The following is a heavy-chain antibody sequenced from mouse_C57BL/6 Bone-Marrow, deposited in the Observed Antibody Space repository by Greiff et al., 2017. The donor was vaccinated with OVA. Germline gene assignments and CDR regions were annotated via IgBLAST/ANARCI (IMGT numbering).Heavy chain of an antibody. D-gene: IGHD3-2*02. CDR3: ARPSDSSGAVDY. Sequence: QVQLQQSGPELVKPGASVKISCKASGYAFSSSWMNWVKQRPGKGLEWIGRIYPGDGDTNYNEKFKSKATLTVDTSSSTAYMQLSSLTSEDSAVYYCARPSDSSGAVDYWGQGTSVTVSS. CDR1: GYAFSSSW. V-gene: IGHV1-82*01. J-gene: IGHJ4*01. CDR2: IYPGDGDT.